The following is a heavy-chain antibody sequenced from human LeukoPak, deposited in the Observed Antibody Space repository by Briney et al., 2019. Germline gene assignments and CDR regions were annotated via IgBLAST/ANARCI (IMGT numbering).Heavy chain of an antibody. V-gene: IGHV4-39*07. CDR3: ARALLRGYVPFDY. CDR1: GGSISSSSYY. CDR2: IYYAGNT. Sequence: SETLSLTCTVSGGSISSSSYYWGWIRQPPGKGLEWIGSIYYAGNTYYNTSLKSRVTIAVDTSKNQFSLKLSSVTAADTAVYYCARALLRGYVPFDYWGQGTLVTVSS. J-gene: IGHJ4*02. D-gene: IGHD1-26*01.